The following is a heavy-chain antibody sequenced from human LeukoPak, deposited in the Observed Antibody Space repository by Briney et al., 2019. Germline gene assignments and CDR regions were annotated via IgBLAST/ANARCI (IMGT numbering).Heavy chain of an antibody. J-gene: IGHJ4*02. CDR1: GYTFTRNT. CDR3: VTNFDSSGYFGY. Sequence: ASVKVSCKTSGYTFTRNTINWVRQAPGQGLEWMGWVNTNTGNPTYAQGFTGRFVFSSDTSVSTAYLQIGSLKAEDTAVYYCVTNFDSSGYFGYWGQGTLVTVSS. CDR2: VNTNTGNP. V-gene: IGHV7-4-1*01. D-gene: IGHD3-22*01.